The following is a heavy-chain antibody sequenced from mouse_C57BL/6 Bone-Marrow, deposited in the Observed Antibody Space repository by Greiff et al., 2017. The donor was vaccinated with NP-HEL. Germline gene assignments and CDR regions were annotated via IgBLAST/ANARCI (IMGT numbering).Heavy chain of an antibody. D-gene: IGHD2-5*01. J-gene: IGHJ1*03. CDR1: GFTFSSYA. Sequence: EVQLVESGEGLVKPGGSLKLSCAASGFTFSSYAMSWVRQTPEKRLEWVAYISSGGDYIYYADTVKGRFTISRDNARNTLYLQMSSLKSEDTAMYYCTRGTYSNSYWYFDVWGTGTTVTVSS. CDR3: TRGTYSNSYWYFDV. V-gene: IGHV5-9-1*02. CDR2: ISSGGDYI.